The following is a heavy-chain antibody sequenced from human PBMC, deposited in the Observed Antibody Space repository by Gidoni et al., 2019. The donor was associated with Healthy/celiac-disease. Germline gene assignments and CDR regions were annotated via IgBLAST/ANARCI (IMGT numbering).Heavy chain of an antibody. CDR3: ARVRELLDY. CDR1: GFTFSSYS. V-gene: IGHV3-48*04. J-gene: IGHJ4*02. Sequence: EVQLVESGGGLVQPGGSLRLSCAAPGFTFSSYSMNWVRQAPGKGLEWVSYISSSSSTIYYADSVKGRFTISRDNAKNSLYLQMNSLRAEDTAVYYCARVRELLDYWGQGTLVTVSS. D-gene: IGHD1-26*01. CDR2: ISSSSSTI.